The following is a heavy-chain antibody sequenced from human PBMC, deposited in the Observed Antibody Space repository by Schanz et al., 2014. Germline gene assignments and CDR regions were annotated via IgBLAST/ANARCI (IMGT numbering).Heavy chain of an antibody. CDR1: GASISSGGYY. V-gene: IGHV4-31*03. Sequence: QVQLQESGPGLVEPSQTLSLTCTVSGASISSGGYYWDWIRLLPGKGLEWIGYISYSGSTSFNPSLKSRLPMSVDTSKNQFSLRLSSVTAADTAVYYCARHGGIPYYPMDVWGQGTTVTVSS. CDR3: ARHGGIPYYPMDV. D-gene: IGHD3-16*01. CDR2: ISYSGST. J-gene: IGHJ6*02.